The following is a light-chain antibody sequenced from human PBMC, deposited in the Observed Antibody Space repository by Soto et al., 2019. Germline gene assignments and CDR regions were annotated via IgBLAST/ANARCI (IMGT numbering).Light chain of an antibody. CDR2: DAS. Sequence: EIVMTQSPATLSVPPCEGATLSCRPSQSVDKDLAWYRQKSGQAPSLLVYDASTRATGVPARFSGSGSGTEFTLTITSLQSEDFAVYYCQQRSNWPPITFGQGTRLEIK. V-gene: IGKV3-15*01. J-gene: IGKJ5*01. CDR1: QSVDKD. CDR3: QQRSNWPPIT.